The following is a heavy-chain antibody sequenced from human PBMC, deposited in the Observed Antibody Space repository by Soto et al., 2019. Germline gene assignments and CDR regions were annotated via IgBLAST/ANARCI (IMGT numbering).Heavy chain of an antibody. CDR3: ARDHLGYCNGTSRYSLGYYFDN. J-gene: IGHJ4*02. Sequence: PGGSLRLSCAASGFTFSNYAMHWVRQAPGKWLEWVAAISFDGSNKYYADSVKGRFSFSRDNSKNTLYLQMNSLRPEDTAVYYCARDHLGYCNGTSRYSLGYYFDNWGQGXLVTVSS. CDR2: ISFDGSNK. D-gene: IGHD2-2*01. V-gene: IGHV3-30-3*01. CDR1: GFTFSNYA.